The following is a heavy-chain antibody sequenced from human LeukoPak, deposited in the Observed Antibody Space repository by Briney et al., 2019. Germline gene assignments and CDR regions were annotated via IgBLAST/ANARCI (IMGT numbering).Heavy chain of an antibody. CDR2: IKQDGSEK. J-gene: IGHJ4*02. D-gene: IGHD3-16*01. V-gene: IGHV3-7*01. Sequence: PGGSLRLSYAASGFTPSSYWMSWVRQAPGKGLEWVANIKQDGSEKYYVDSVKGRFTVSRDDAKNSLYLQMNSLRAEDTAVYYCARVRGTRYFDFWGQGTLVTVSS. CDR3: ARVRGTRYFDF. CDR1: GFTPSSYW.